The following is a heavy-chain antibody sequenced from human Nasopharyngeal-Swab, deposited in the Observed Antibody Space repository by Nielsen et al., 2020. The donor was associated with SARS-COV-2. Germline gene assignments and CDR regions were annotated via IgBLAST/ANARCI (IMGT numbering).Heavy chain of an antibody. V-gene: IGHV3-33*01. Sequence: VRQAPGKGLEWVAVIWYDGSNKYYADSVKGRFTISRDNSKNTLYLQMNSLRAEDTAVYYCVRVQNYCSGGSCSTLDAFDIWGQGTMVTVSS. D-gene: IGHD2-15*01. CDR2: IWYDGSNK. CDR3: VRVQNYCSGGSCSTLDAFDI. J-gene: IGHJ3*02.